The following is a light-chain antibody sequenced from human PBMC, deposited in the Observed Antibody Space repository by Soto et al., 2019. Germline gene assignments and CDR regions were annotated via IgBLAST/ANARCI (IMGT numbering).Light chain of an antibody. CDR2: GAS. CDR1: QSVGSN. V-gene: IGKV3-15*01. CDR3: QQYNDWVT. J-gene: IGKJ3*01. Sequence: EIVLTQSPGTLSLSPGERATLSCRASQSVGSNNLAWYQQKPGQAPRLLIYGASTRAADIPARFSCSGSGTDFTLTISSLQSEDFAVYYCQQYNDWVTFGPGTKVDMK.